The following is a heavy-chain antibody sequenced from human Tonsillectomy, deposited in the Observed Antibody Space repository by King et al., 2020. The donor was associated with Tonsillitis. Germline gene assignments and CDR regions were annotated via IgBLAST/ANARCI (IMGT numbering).Heavy chain of an antibody. Sequence: VQLQESGPGLVKPSETLSLTCTVSGYSIRRGYYWAWIRQPPGKGLELMGTIYHSGTTYYNPSLKSRVTISVDTSKDQFSLRLNSVTAADTAGYYCARAMEVVPVPPFDYGGQGILVSVSS. CDR3: ARAMEVVPVPPFDY. CDR2: IYHSGTT. D-gene: IGHD2-2*01. J-gene: IGHJ4*02. V-gene: IGHV4-38-2*02. CDR1: GYSIRRGYY.